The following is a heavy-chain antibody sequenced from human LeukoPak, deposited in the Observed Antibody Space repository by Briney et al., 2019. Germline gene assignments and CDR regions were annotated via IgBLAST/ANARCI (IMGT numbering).Heavy chain of an antibody. V-gene: IGHV4-39*07. CDR3: ARDPSGPRWGWYKAQAADHFDY. CDR1: GGSISSGSYY. Sequence: PSETLSLTCTVSGGSISSGSYYWSWIRQPPGKGLEWIGSIYYSGSTYYNPSLKSRVTISVDTSKNQFSLKLSSVTAADTAVYYCARDPSGPRWGWYKAQAADHFDYWGQGTLVTVSS. J-gene: IGHJ4*02. D-gene: IGHD6-19*01. CDR2: IYYSGST.